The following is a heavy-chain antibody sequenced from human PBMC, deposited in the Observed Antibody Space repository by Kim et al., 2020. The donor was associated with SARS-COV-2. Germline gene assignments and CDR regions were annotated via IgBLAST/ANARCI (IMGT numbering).Heavy chain of an antibody. D-gene: IGHD5-18*01. J-gene: IGHJ5*02. CDR3: ARLGRYSYGRNGRWFDP. V-gene: IGHV3-23*01. Sequence: VKGRFTISRDNSKNTLYLQMNSLRAEDTAVYYCARLGRYSYGRNGRWFDPWGQGTLVTVSS.